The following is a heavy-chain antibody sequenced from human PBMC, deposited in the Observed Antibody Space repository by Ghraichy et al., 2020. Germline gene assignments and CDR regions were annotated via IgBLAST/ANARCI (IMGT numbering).Heavy chain of an antibody. D-gene: IGHD6-19*01. Sequence: SETLSLTCTVSGGSVSSGSYYWSWIRQPPGKGLEWIGYIYYSGSTNYNPSLKSRVTISVDTSKNQFSLKLSSVTAADTAVYYCARDDSSDWSLLDVWGQGTTVTVSS. CDR1: GGSVSSGSYY. V-gene: IGHV4-61*01. CDR3: ARDDSSDWSLLDV. CDR2: IYYSGST. J-gene: IGHJ6*02.